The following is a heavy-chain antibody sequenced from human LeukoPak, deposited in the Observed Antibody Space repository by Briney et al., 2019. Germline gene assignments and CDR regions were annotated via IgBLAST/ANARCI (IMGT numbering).Heavy chain of an antibody. D-gene: IGHD1-26*01. Sequence: SETLSLTCTVSGYSISSGYYWGWIRQPPGKGLEWIGSIYYSGSTYYNPSLKSRVTISVDTSKNQFSLKLSSVTAADTAVYYCASEIVGATSWFDPWGQGTLVTVSS. CDR2: IYYSGST. J-gene: IGHJ5*02. V-gene: IGHV4-38-2*02. CDR1: GYSISSGYY. CDR3: ASEIVGATSWFDP.